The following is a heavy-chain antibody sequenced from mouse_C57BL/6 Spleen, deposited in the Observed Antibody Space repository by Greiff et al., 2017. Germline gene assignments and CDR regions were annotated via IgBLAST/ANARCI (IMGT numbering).Heavy chain of an antibody. CDR3: ARGGGTTVARYWYFDV. J-gene: IGHJ1*03. Sequence: QVQLQQPGAELVKPGASVKLSCKASGYTFTSYWMQWVKQRPGQGLEWIGEIDPSDSYTNYNQKFKGKATLTVDTSSSTAYMQLSSLTSEDAAVYYCARGGGTTVARYWYFDVWGTGTTVTVSS. CDR2: IDPSDSYT. V-gene: IGHV1-50*01. D-gene: IGHD1-1*01. CDR1: GYTFTSYW.